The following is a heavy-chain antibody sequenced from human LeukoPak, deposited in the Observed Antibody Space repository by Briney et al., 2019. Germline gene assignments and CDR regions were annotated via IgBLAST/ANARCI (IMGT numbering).Heavy chain of an antibody. Sequence: PSETLSLTCTVSGGSISSYYWIWIRQPPGKGLEWIGYIYYSGSSNYNPSLKSRVTISVDTSKNQFSLKLSSVTAADTAVYYCASSTRTTAPDYWGQGTLVTVSS. CDR2: IYYSGSS. CDR1: GGSISSYY. CDR3: ASSTRTTAPDY. V-gene: IGHV4-59*01. D-gene: IGHD2/OR15-2a*01. J-gene: IGHJ4*02.